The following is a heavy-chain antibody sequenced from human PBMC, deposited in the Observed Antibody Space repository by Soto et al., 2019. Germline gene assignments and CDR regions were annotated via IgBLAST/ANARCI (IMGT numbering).Heavy chain of an antibody. D-gene: IGHD6-19*01. CDR2: IIPIFGTA. CDR3: AYSSGWYQRLGYYYYGMDV. CDR1: GGTFSSYA. V-gene: IGHV1-69*13. Sequence: GASVKVSCKASGGTFSSYAISWVRQAPGQGLEWMGGIIPIFGTANYAQKFQGRVTITADESTSTAYMELSSLRSEDTAVYYCAYSSGWYQRLGYYYYGMDVWGQGTTVTVSS. J-gene: IGHJ6*02.